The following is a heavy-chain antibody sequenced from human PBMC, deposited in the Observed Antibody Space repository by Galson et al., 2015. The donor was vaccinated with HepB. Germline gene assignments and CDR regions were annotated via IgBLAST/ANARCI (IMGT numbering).Heavy chain of an antibody. D-gene: IGHD3-16*02. V-gene: IGHV3-7*03. CDR3: ARDYPSGASVYYSDY. CDR2: IKQDGSEK. J-gene: IGHJ4*02. CDR1: GFTFSNSW. Sequence: SLRLSCAASGFTFSNSWLSWVRQAPGKGLEWVANIKQDGSEKYYVDSVKGRFTISRDNAKNSLYLQMNSLRAEDTAVYYRARDYPSGASVYYSDYWGQGTLVTGSS.